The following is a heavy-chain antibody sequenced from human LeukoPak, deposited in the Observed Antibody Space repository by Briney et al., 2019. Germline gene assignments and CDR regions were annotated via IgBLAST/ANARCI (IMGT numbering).Heavy chain of an antibody. Sequence: PGTSLRLSCAASGFTFNTHAMHWVRQAPGKGLEWVSSISSSSSYIYYADSVKGRFTISRDNAKNSLYLQMNSLRAEDTAVYYCARGGKGVWDYWGQGTLVTVSS. CDR1: GFTFNTHA. CDR3: ARGGKGVWDY. J-gene: IGHJ4*02. D-gene: IGHD6-13*01. CDR2: ISSSSSYI. V-gene: IGHV3-21*01.